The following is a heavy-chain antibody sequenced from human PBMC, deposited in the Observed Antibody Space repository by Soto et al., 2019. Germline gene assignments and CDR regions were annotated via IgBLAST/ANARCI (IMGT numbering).Heavy chain of an antibody. J-gene: IGHJ4*02. CDR3: VRGYCSSTSCYDFDY. D-gene: IGHD2-2*01. Sequence: ASVKVSCKASGYTFTGYYMHWVRQAPGQGLEWMGWINPNSGGTNYAQKFQGWVTMTRDTSISTAYMELSRLRSDDTAVYYCVRGYCSSTSCYDFDYWGQGTLVTVPQ. CDR1: GYTFTGYY. CDR2: INPNSGGT. V-gene: IGHV1-2*04.